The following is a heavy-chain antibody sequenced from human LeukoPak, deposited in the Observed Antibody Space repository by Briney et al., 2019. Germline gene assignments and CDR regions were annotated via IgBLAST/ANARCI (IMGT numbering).Heavy chain of an antibody. CDR2: IKQDGSEK. V-gene: IGHV3-7*01. Sequence: PGGSLRLSCAASGFTFSSYCMSWVRRAPGKGLEWVANIKQDGSEKYYVDSVKGRFAISRDNAKNSLYLQMNSLRAEDTAVYYCARDGATRLEFDYWGQGTLVTVSS. CDR1: GFTFSSYC. D-gene: IGHD4/OR15-4a*01. J-gene: IGHJ4*02. CDR3: ARDGATRLEFDY.